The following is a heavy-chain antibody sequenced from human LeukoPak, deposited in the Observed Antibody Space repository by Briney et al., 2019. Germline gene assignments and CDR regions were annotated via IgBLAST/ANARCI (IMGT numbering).Heavy chain of an antibody. V-gene: IGHV4-39*01. J-gene: IGHJ4*02. D-gene: IGHD3-22*01. Sequence: SETLSLTCTVSGGSISSSTTYYWGWIRQPPGKGLEWIGSVYYSGSTYYNPSLKSGVTISVDTSKNQFSLKLRSVTAADTAVYYCARSREYFDSSGYYPLVDYWGQGTLVTVSS. CDR1: GGSISSSTTYY. CDR2: VYYSGST. CDR3: ARSREYFDSSGYYPLVDY.